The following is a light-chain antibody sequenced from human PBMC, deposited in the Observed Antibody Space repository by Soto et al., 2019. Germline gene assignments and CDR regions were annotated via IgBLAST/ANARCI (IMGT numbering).Light chain of an antibody. V-gene: IGKV3-20*01. CDR2: DTS. CDR3: QQYGTSEII. CDR1: QSLTNSF. Sequence: EIVLTQSPGTLSLSPGERATLSCRASQSLTNSFIAWYQQKPGQAPRLLIYDTSSRVTGIPDRFSGSGSGTDFTLTISRLEPEDFAVFFCQQYGTSEIIFGQGTRLEI. J-gene: IGKJ5*01.